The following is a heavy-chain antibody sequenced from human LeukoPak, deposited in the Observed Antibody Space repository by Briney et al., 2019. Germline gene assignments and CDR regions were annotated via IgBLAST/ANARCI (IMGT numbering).Heavy chain of an antibody. CDR2: INIDGTTT. CDR3: ARDSYEVGATFDY. J-gene: IGHJ4*02. D-gene: IGHD1-26*01. CDR1: GFTFTRYW. Sequence: GGSLRLSCAASGFTFTRYWMHWVRQVPGKGLVWVSRINIDGTTTNYADSVKGRFTVSRDNAKNTLYLQVNSLRVEDTAVYYCARDSYEVGATFDYWGQGILVTVSS. V-gene: IGHV3-74*01.